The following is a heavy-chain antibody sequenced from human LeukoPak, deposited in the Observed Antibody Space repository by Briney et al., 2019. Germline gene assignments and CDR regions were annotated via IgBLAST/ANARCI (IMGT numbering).Heavy chain of an antibody. CDR1: GYTFTGYY. D-gene: IGHD3-10*01. J-gene: IGHJ4*02. CDR2: INPNSGDT. Sequence: ASVTVSCKTSGYTFTGYYMHWVRQAPGQGLEWMGWINPNSGDTNYAEKFQGRVTMTRDTSISTAYMDLSRLRPDDTAVYYCAPSGDQYYFDHWGQGTLVSVS. CDR3: APSGDQYYFDH. V-gene: IGHV1-2*02.